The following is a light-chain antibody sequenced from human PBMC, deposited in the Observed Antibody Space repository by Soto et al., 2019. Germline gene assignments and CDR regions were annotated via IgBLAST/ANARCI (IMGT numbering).Light chain of an antibody. Sequence: QLVLTQPPSVSGAPGQRVTISCTGSSSNIGAGYDVHWYQQLPGTAPKLLIYGNSNRPSGVPERFSGSKSGTSASLAITGLQAEDEADYYCQSYDSSLSGSGVFGGGTKLTVL. CDR3: QSYDSSLSGSGV. J-gene: IGLJ3*02. CDR1: SSNIGAGYD. V-gene: IGLV1-40*01. CDR2: GNS.